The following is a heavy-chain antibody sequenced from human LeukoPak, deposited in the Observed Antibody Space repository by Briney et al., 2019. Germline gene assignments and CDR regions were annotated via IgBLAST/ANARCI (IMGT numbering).Heavy chain of an antibody. J-gene: IGHJ4*02. Sequence: GGSLRLSCAASGFTLSSYAMNWVRQAPGKGLEWVSSISSSSRYIYYADSVKGRFTISRDNSKNSLYLHMNSLRAEDTAVFYCARGYATAFDSWGQGALVTVSS. CDR1: GFTLSSYA. CDR3: ARGYATAFDS. V-gene: IGHV3-21*01. CDR2: ISSSSRYI. D-gene: IGHD2-2*01.